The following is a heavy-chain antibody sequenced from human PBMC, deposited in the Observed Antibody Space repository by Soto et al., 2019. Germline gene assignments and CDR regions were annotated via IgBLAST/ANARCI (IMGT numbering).Heavy chain of an antibody. Sequence: PGGSLRLSCAVSGFTLSNAWMNWVRQAPGKGLEWVGHVKTKTDGGTTEYVAPVKGRFTISRDDSKNTVYLQMSSLKTEDTGIYYCARDNWRSLDYWGQGTLVTVSS. D-gene: IGHD1-1*01. J-gene: IGHJ4*02. V-gene: IGHV3-15*07. CDR1: GFTLSNAW. CDR3: ARDNWRSLDY. CDR2: VKTKTDGGTT.